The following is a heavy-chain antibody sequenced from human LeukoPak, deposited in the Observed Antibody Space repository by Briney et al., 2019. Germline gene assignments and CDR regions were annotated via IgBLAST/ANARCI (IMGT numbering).Heavy chain of an antibody. D-gene: IGHD2-15*01. CDR3: AKAPYCSGGSCYYYYYVDV. V-gene: IGHV3-33*06. CDR2: IWYDGSNK. Sequence: GRSLRLSCAASGFTFSSYGMHWVRQAPGKGLEWVAVIWYDGSNKYYADSVKGRFTISRDNSKNTLYLQMNSLRAEDTAVYYCAKAPYCSGGSCYYYYYVDVWGKGTTVTVSS. CDR1: GFTFSSYG. J-gene: IGHJ6*03.